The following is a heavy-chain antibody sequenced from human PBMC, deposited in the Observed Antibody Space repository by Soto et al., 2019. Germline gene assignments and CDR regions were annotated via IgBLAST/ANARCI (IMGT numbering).Heavy chain of an antibody. CDR2: IYYSGST. CDR1: GGSVSSGSYY. Sequence: SETLSLTCTVSGGSVSSGSYYWRWILQPPGKGLERIGYIYYSGSTNYNPSLKSRVTISVDTSKNQFSLKLSSVTAADTAVYYCARDGWAYYYDSSGYSVWGQGTTVTVSS. CDR3: ARDGWAYYYDSSGYSV. J-gene: IGHJ6*02. V-gene: IGHV4-61*01. D-gene: IGHD3-22*01.